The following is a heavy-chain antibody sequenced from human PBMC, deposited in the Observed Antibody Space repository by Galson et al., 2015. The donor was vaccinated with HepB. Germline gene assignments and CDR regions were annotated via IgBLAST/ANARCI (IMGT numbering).Heavy chain of an antibody. V-gene: IGHV1-69*13. CDR3: ARDPPYCSGGSCSDAFDI. Sequence: SVKVSCKASGGTFSSYAISWVRQAPGQGLEWMGGIIPIFGTANYAQKFQGRVTITADESTSTAYMELSSLRSEDTAVYYCARDPPYCSGGSCSDAFDIWGQGTMVTVS. J-gene: IGHJ3*02. D-gene: IGHD2-15*01. CDR2: IIPIFGTA. CDR1: GGTFSSYA.